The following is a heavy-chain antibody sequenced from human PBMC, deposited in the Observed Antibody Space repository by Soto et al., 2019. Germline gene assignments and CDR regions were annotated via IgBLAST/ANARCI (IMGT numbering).Heavy chain of an antibody. CDR1: GYTFNSHE. V-gene: IGHV3-48*03. D-gene: IGHD3-16*01. CDR2: ISGSGTT. CDR3: ARGGIH. Sequence: PWGSLRLSCVASGYTFNSHEMNWVRQAPGKGLEWISSISGSGTTNYAESVKGRFTISRDNAHKSLFLEMKDLRVEDTAVYYCARGGIHWGQGTLVTVSS. J-gene: IGHJ4*02.